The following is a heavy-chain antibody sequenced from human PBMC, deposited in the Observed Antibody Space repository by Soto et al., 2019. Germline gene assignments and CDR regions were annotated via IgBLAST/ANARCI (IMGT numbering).Heavy chain of an antibody. Sequence: EVQLLESGGGLVQPGGSLRLSCAASGFTFSSYAMSWVRQAPGKGLEWVSAISGSGGSTYYADSVKGRFTISRDNSKNTLYLQMNSLRAEDTAVYYCAKDKNYDFWSGYYMGSDAETNNWFDPWGQGTLVTVSS. CDR3: AKDKNYDFWSGYYMGSDAETNNWFDP. D-gene: IGHD3-3*01. CDR1: GFTFSSYA. V-gene: IGHV3-23*01. J-gene: IGHJ5*02. CDR2: ISGSGGST.